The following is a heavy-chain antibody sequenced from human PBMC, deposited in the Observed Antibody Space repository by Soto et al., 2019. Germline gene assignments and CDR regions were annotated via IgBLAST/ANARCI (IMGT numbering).Heavy chain of an antibody. J-gene: IGHJ6*02. D-gene: IGHD2-8*02. CDR3: ARARAGYCSGGGCHPHYSHGMDV. CDR2: INHSGST. CDR1: GGSFSGYY. V-gene: IGHV4-34*01. Sequence: LSLTCAVYGGSFSGYYWSWIRQPPGKGLEWIGEINHSGSTNYNLSLKSRVTTSVDTSKNQLSLKLSSVTAADTAVYYCARARAGYCSGGGCHPHYSHGMDVWGQGTTVTVSS.